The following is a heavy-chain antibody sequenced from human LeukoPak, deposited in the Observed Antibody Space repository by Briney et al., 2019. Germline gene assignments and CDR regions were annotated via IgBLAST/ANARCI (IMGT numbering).Heavy chain of an antibody. CDR1: GLTFSDFW. CDR3: ATGHSYGYDY. Sequence: GSLRLSCAASGLTFSDFWMHWVRQPPGKGLVWVALVKGDGRTTIYADSVKGRFTISRDNAKNTLYPQMNSLRADDSGVYYCATGHSYGYDYWGQGVLVTVS. V-gene: IGHV3-74*01. J-gene: IGHJ4*02. CDR2: VKGDGRTT. D-gene: IGHD5-18*01.